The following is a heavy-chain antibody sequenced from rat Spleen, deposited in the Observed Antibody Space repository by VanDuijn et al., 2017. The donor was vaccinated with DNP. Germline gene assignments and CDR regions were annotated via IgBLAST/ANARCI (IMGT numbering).Heavy chain of an antibody. CDR3: AIVNNNLYYGLDA. J-gene: IGHJ4*01. D-gene: IGHD1-10*01. Sequence: EVQLVESGGGLVQPGRSLKLSCAASGFTFSNYGMAWVRQAPTKGLEWVASISTGGGNTYYRDSVKGRFTISRDNAKNTLYLQMNSLRSEDTATYYCAIVNNNLYYGLDAWGQGTSVTVSS. CDR1: GFTFSNYG. CDR2: ISTGGGNT. V-gene: IGHV5S13*01.